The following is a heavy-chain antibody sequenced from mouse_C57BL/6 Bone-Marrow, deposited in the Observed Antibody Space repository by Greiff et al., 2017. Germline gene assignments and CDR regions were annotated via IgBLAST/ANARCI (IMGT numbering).Heavy chain of an antibody. CDR1: GFTFTDYY. V-gene: IGHV7-3*01. Sequence: DVQLVESGGGLVQPGGSLSLSCAASGFTFTDYYMSWVRQPPGKALEWLGFIRNKANGYTTEYSASVKGRFTISRDNSQSILYLQMNALRAEDSATYYCARRYGSSYDYAMDYWGQGTSVTVSS. J-gene: IGHJ4*01. CDR3: ARRYGSSYDYAMDY. D-gene: IGHD1-1*01. CDR2: IRNKANGYTT.